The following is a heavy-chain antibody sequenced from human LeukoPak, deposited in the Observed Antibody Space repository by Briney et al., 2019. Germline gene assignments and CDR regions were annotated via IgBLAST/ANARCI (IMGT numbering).Heavy chain of an antibody. Sequence: GGSLRLFCAASGFTFSDYAMSWVRQAPGKGLEWVSVISGSGDSTYYADSVKGRFSISRDNPKNTLYLQMNSLRAEDTAVYYCAKDRQAAAPNVRFDPWGQGTLVTVSS. D-gene: IGHD6-13*01. CDR2: ISGSGDST. CDR1: GFTFSDYA. V-gene: IGHV3-23*01. J-gene: IGHJ5*02. CDR3: AKDRQAAAPNVRFDP.